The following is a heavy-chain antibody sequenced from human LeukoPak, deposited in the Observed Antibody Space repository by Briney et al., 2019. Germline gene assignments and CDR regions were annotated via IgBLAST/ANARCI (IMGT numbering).Heavy chain of an antibody. D-gene: IGHD6-13*01. V-gene: IGHV3-30*04. Sequence: GRSLRLSCAASGFTFSNYVMHWVRQAPGKGLEWVAIISYDGSNEYYADSVKGRFTISRDNSKNTLYLQMNSLRAADTAVYYCARVSSSWYQDWYFDLWGRGTLVTVSS. CDR1: GFTFSNYV. CDR3: ARVSSSWYQDWYFDL. CDR2: ISYDGSNE. J-gene: IGHJ2*01.